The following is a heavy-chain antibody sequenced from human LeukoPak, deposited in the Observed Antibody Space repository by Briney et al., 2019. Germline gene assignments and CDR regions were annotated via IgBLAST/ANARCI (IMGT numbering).Heavy chain of an antibody. CDR1: GYSFTSYG. CDR2: ISAYNGNT. J-gene: IGHJ4*02. D-gene: IGHD3-22*01. Sequence: ASVKVSCKASGYSFTSYGISWVRQAPGQGLEGMGWISAYNGNTNYAQKLQGRGTMTTDTSTSTAYMELRSLRSDDTAVDYCARDSGGINVYDSSGYLDYWGQGTLVTVSS. CDR3: ARDSGGINVYDSSGYLDY. V-gene: IGHV1-18*01.